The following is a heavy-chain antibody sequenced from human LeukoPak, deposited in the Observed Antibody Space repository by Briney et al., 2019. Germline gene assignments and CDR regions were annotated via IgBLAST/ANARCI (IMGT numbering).Heavy chain of an antibody. CDR1: GDSVSSNSAA. D-gene: IGHD3-22*01. CDR2: TYYRSKWYN. Sequence: KSSQTLSLTCAISGDSVSSNSAAWNWIRQSPSRGLEWLGRTYYRSKWYNDYAVSVNSRITINPDTSKNQFSLQLNSVTPEDTAVYYCARAITMIVVGRDYYYYYYMDVWGKGTTVTVSS. CDR3: ARAITMIVVGRDYYYYYYMDV. V-gene: IGHV6-1*01. J-gene: IGHJ6*03.